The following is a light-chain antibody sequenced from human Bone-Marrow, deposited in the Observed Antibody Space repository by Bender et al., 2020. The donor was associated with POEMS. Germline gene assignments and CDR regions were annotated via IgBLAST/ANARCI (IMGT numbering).Light chain of an antibody. CDR2: RNN. CDR3: AAWDSSLSAWV. Sequence: QAGLTQPPSVSKGLRQTATLTCTGNSNNVANEGAAWLQQHQGHPPKLLSYRNNDRPSGISERISASRSGNTDSLTITGLQPEDEADYYCAAWDSSLSAWVFGGGTKLTVL. J-gene: IGLJ3*02. CDR1: SNNVANEG. V-gene: IGLV10-54*01.